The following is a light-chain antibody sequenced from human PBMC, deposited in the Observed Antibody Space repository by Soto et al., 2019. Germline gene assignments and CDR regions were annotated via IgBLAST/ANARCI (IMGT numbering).Light chain of an antibody. CDR1: ESVRHY. J-gene: IGKJ2*01. CDR2: DAS. V-gene: IGKV3-11*01. CDR3: QHRDNGSYI. Sequence: EIVLTQSPATLPLSTGERATLSCRASESVRHYVAWYQQKPGQAPILLIYDASTRATGIPARFSGSGSGTDYTLSSSSLEAEDFAVYYGQHRDNGSYIFGQGTKLEMK.